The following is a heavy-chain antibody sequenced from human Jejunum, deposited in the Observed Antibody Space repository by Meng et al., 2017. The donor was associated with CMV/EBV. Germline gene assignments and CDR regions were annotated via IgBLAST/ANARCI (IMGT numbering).Heavy chain of an antibody. V-gene: IGHV4-34*01. CDR3: ARSYGSGSSRFDP. CDR1: GGAFSGYY. J-gene: IGHJ5*02. Sequence: VSGGAFSGYYWTWIRQSPGKGLEWIGEIKHGGSTKYNPSLKSRVTMLVDTSKKQVSLKVPSMTAADTALYYCARSYGSGSSRFDPWGKGTRVTVSS. D-gene: IGHD3-10*01. CDR2: IKHGGST.